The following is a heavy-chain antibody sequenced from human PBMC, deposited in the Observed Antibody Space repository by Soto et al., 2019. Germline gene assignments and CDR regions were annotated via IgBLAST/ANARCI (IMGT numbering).Heavy chain of an antibody. CDR3: ALLTAMHRFDN. CDR2: IIGSGGST. Sequence: GGSLRLSCAASVFTFSSYAMSWVRQAPGNGLEWVSAIIGSGGSTYYADSLKGRFTISRDNSTNTLYLQMNSLRAEVTAVYDYALLTAMHRFDNGGQETLVAVSS. V-gene: IGHV3-23*01. J-gene: IGHJ4*02. CDR1: VFTFSSYA. D-gene: IGHD5-18*01.